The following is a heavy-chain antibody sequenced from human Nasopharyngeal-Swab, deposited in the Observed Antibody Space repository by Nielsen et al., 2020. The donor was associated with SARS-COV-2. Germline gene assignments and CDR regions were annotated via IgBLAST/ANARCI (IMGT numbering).Heavy chain of an antibody. CDR2: ISAYSGKT. J-gene: IGHJ6*03. CDR3: ATDGPLRAYYMDV. V-gene: IGHV1-18*04. CDR1: TYTFIDYG. Sequence: ASVKVSCKASTYTFIDYGISWVRQAPGQGLEWMGWISAYSGKTDYAQKFQDRVTMTTDTSTSTAYMVLRTLRSDDTAVYYCATDGPLRAYYMDVWGKGTTVSVSS.